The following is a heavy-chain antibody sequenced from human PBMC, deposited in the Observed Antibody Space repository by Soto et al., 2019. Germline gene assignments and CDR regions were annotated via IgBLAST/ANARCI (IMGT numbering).Heavy chain of an antibody. CDR1: GGSINSGGYY. D-gene: IGHD6-13*01. CDR3: ARGYRQSGYSSSWVFDY. Sequence: QVQLRESGPGLVKPSQTLSLTCTVSGGSINSGGYYLNWIRQHPGKGLEWIGYMYYSGSTYYNPFIRSRVILSADTSENHVSLKLSSVTAADTAVYFCARGYRQSGYSSSWVFDYWGQGTLVNVSS. J-gene: IGHJ4*02. CDR2: MYYSGST. V-gene: IGHV4-31*03.